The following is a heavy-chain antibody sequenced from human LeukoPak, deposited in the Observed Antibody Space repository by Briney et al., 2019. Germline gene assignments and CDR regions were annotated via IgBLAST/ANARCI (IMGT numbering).Heavy chain of an antibody. CDR2: VTGPSSNT. Sequence: GGSLRLSCAASGFNFSSYAMTWVRQAPGKGLEWVSGVTGPSSNTYYADSVKGRFTISRDNSKNLLYLEMNSLRVKDTAIYYCAKDRSSSTSCSNYCGRRTLVTVSS. V-gene: IGHV3-23*01. J-gene: IGHJ4*02. CDR1: GFNFSSYA. CDR3: AKDRSSSTSCSNY. D-gene: IGHD2-2*01.